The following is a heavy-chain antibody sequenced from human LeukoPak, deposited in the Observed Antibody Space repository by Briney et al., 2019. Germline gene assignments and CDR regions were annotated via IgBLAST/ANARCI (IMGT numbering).Heavy chain of an antibody. Sequence: GGSLRLSCAASGFAFSSYGMHWVRQAPGKGLEWVAFIRYDGSNKYYADSVRGRFTISRDNSKNTLYLQMNSLRAEDTAVYYCAKSPPVGIAAAGAIDYWGQGTLVTVSS. CDR3: AKSPPVGIAAAGAIDY. V-gene: IGHV3-30*02. CDR1: GFAFSSYG. J-gene: IGHJ4*02. D-gene: IGHD6-13*01. CDR2: IRYDGSNK.